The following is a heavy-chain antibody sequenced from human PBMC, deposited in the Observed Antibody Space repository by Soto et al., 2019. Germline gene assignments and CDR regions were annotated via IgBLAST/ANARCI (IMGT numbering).Heavy chain of an antibody. CDR2: ISAYNDNT. CDR1: GYTFTSYG. V-gene: IGHV1-18*04. CDR3: ARGVDCSGGSCFSFYSYYYAFDV. Sequence: ASVKVSCKASGYTFTSYGISWVRQAPGQGLEWMGWISAYNDNTIYTQKLQGRVTMTTDTSTSTAYMELRSLRSDDTAVYYCARGVDCSGGSCFSFYSYYYAFDVWGQGTTVTV. J-gene: IGHJ6*01. D-gene: IGHD2-15*01.